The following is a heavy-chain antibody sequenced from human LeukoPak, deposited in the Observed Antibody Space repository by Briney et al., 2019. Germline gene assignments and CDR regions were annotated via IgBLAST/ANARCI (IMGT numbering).Heavy chain of an antibody. J-gene: IGHJ4*02. CDR3: ARGNQWLGQIDY. D-gene: IGHD6-19*01. CDR1: GGPISSYY. V-gene: IGHV4-59*01. Sequence: SETLSLTCTVSGGPISSYYWSWIRQPPGKGLEWIGYIYYSGSTNYNPSLKSRVTISVDTSKNQFSLKLSSVTAADTAVYYCARGNQWLGQIDYWGQGTLVTVSS. CDR2: IYYSGST.